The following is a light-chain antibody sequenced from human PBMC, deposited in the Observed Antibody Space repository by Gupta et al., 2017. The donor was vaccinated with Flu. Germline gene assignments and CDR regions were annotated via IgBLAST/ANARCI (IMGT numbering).Light chain of an antibody. Sequence: QSVLTQPPSASGTPGQRVTISCSGSSSKIGSNYVCWYRQLTGTAPKLLIDRNNRRPSGVPDGFSGSKSGTSASLASSGVRSEDEADYYCAAWDDSLSGWVFGGGTKLTVL. V-gene: IGLV1-47*01. CDR3: AAWDDSLSGWV. CDR2: RNN. J-gene: IGLJ3*02. CDR1: SSKIGSNY.